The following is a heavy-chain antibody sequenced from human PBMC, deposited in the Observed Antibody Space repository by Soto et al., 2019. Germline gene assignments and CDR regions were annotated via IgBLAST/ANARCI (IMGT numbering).Heavy chain of an antibody. V-gene: IGHV4-31*11. D-gene: IGHD6-19*01. J-gene: IGHJ4*02. Sequence: QVQLQESGPGLVKPSQTLSLTCAVSGGSISSGGYYWSWIRQHPGKGLEWIGYIYYSGSTYYNPSLKSRVTISVDTSKNQFSLKLSSVTAADTAVYYCARGSRESSGWYDYWGQGTLVTVSS. CDR1: GGSISSGGYY. CDR3: ARGSRESSGWYDY. CDR2: IYYSGST.